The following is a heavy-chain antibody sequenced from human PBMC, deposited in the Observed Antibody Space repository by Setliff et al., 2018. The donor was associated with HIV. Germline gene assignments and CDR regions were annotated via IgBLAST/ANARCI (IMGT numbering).Heavy chain of an antibody. V-gene: IGHV3-30*04. D-gene: IGHD1-26*01. CDR3: AKPLTQWGVSPYHYAVDV. CDR1: GFTFSYYT. J-gene: IGHJ6*02. Sequence: PGGSLRLSCAASGFTFSYYTMHWIRQTPDNGLEWVAVISYDGNSQYYADSVKGRFTLSRDNLKKRVYLQMSSLRAEDTAVYYCAKPLTQWGVSPYHYAVDVWGQGTTVTVSS. CDR2: ISYDGNSQ.